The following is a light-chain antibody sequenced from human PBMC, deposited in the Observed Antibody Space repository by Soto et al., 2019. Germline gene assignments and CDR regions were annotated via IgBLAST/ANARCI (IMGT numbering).Light chain of an antibody. Sequence: EIVLTQSPGTLSLSPGERATLSCRASQSVSSSYLAWYQQKPGQAPRLLIYGASSRATGIPDRFSGSGSGTEFSITISRLEPEDFSVYYCQQYGSSPRYTFGQGTKLEIK. J-gene: IGKJ2*01. CDR1: QSVSSSY. CDR2: GAS. V-gene: IGKV3-20*01. CDR3: QQYGSSPRYT.